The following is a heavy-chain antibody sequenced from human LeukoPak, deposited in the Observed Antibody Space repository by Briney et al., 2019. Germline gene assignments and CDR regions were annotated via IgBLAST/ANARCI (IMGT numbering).Heavy chain of an antibody. D-gene: IGHD3-16*01. J-gene: IGHJ5*02. CDR1: GASISGYY. Sequence: HPSETLSLTCTVSGASISGYYWNWIRQSPGKGLEWIAFIYDTGSTNSNPSLRSRVTISVDTSKNQFSLNLKSVTAADTAVYYCAGSRNALGDVNWLDPWGQGTLVTVSS. CDR2: IYDTGST. V-gene: IGHV4-59*01. CDR3: AGSRNALGDVNWLDP.